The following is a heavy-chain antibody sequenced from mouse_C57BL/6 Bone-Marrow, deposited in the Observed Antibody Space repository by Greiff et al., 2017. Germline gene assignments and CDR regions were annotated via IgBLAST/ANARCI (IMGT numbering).Heavy chain of an antibody. Sequence: VKLMESGAELARPGASVKMSCKASGYTFTSYTMHWVKQRPGQGLEWIGYINPSSGYTKYNQKFKDTATLTAATSSSTAYMQLISLTSEDSALYYCARGSLLPWFAYWGQGTLVTVSA. CDR2: INPSSGYT. D-gene: IGHD2-3*01. CDR1: GYTFTSYT. V-gene: IGHV1-4*01. J-gene: IGHJ3*01. CDR3: ARGSLLPWFAY.